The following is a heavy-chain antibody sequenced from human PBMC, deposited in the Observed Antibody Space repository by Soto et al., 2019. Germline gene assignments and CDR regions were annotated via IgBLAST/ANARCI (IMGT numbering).Heavy chain of an antibody. CDR3: AHRGVGPSGYYSWFDP. V-gene: IGHV2-5*02. CDR1: GFSLSTSGVA. D-gene: IGHD3-22*01. Sequence: QITLKESGPTLVKPTQTLTLTCTFSGFSLSTSGVAVGWIRQPPGKALEWLALIYWDDDKRYSPSLKSRLTITKVTSKNQVVLTMTNMDPVETATYYCAHRGVGPSGYYSWFDPWGQGTLVTVSS. CDR2: IYWDDDK. J-gene: IGHJ5*02.